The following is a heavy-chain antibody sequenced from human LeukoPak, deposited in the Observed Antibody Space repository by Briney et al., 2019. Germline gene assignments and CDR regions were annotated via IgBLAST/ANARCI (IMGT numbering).Heavy chain of an antibody. V-gene: IGHV4-4*02. D-gene: IGHD3-22*01. Sequence: PSETLSLTCAVSGGSISSSNWWSWVRQPPGKGLEWIWEIYHSGSTNYNPSLKSRVTISVDKSKNQFSLKLSSVTAADTAVYYCARTTYDSSGYYLGYWGQGTLVTVSS. CDR2: IYHSGST. CDR1: GGSISSSNW. CDR3: ARTTYDSSGYYLGY. J-gene: IGHJ4*02.